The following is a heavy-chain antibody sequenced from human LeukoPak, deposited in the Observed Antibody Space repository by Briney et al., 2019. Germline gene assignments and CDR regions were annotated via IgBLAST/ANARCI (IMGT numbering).Heavy chain of an antibody. Sequence: GGSLRLSCAASGFTFDDYGMSWVRQAPEKGLEWVSGVNWNGGSTGYADSVKGRFTISRDHAKSSLYLQMNSLKAEDTALYCCARGGDSRSYYEYSDYWGQGTLVTVSS. D-gene: IGHD1-26*01. CDR3: ARGGDSRSYYEYSDY. J-gene: IGHJ4*02. CDR2: VNWNGGST. CDR1: GFTFDDYG. V-gene: IGHV3-20*04.